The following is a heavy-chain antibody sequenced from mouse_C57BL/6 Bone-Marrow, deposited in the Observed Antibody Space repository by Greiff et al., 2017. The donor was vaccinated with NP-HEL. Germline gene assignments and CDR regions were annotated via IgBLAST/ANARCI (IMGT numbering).Heavy chain of an antibody. V-gene: IGHV1-85*01. J-gene: IGHJ3*01. D-gene: IGHD3-2*02. CDR3: ARDSSGYGAWFAY. CDR1: GYTFTSYD. Sequence: FQLQQSGPELVKPGASVKLSCKASGYTFTSYDINWVKQRPGQGLEWIGWIYPRDGSTKYNEKFKGKATLTVDTSSSTAYMELHSLTSEDSAVYFCARDSSGYGAWFAYWGQGTLVTVSA. CDR2: IYPRDGST.